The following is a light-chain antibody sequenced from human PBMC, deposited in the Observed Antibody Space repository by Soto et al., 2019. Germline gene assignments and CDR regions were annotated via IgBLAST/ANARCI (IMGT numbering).Light chain of an antibody. CDR1: QSVLYSSNDKNF. J-gene: IGKJ1*01. V-gene: IGKV4-1*01. CDR2: WAS. CDR3: HQYYSAPWT. Sequence: DIVMTQSPDSLAVSLGERATINCKSSQSVLYSSNDKNFLTWYQQKPGQPPKLLIYWASTRESGVPDRFSGSGSGTDFPLTISSLQAEDVAVYYCHQYYSAPWTFGPGTKVEIK.